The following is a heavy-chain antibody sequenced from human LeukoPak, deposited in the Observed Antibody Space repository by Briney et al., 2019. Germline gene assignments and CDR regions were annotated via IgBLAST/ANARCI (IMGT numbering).Heavy chain of an antibody. CDR2: INHSGST. D-gene: IGHD3-3*01. J-gene: IGHJ6*03. CDR1: GGSFSGYY. V-gene: IGHV4-34*01. Sequence: SETLSLTCAVYGGSFSGYYWSWIRQPPGKGLEWIGEINHSGSTNYNPSLKSRVTISVDTSKNQFSLKLSSVTAADTAVYYCARGQADFRTHAYYYYYYYMDVWGKGTTVTVSS. CDR3: ARGQADFRTHAYYYYYYYMDV.